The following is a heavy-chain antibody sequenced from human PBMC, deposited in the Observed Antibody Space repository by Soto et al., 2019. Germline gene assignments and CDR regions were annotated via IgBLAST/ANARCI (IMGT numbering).Heavy chain of an antibody. CDR1: GFTFSDHA. CDR3: ARAGRFCGAGSCYFDY. CDR2: ISSLGTTI. D-gene: IGHD2-15*01. V-gene: IGHV3-11*01. J-gene: IGHJ4*02. Sequence: PGGSLRLSCAASGFTFSDHAMTWVRQAPGKGLKWVSSISSLGTTINYAESVMGRFTVSRDNAKNSLFLQMNSLSAEDTAVYYCARAGRFCGAGSCYFDYWGQGTLVTVSS.